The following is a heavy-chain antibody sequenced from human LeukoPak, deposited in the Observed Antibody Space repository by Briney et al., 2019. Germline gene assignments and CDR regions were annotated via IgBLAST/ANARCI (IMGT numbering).Heavy chain of an antibody. CDR1: GGSISSSSYY. V-gene: IGHV4-39*01. Sequence: PSETLSLTCTVSGGSISSSSYYWGWIRQPPGKGLEWIGGIYYSGSTYYNPSLKSRVTVSVDTSKSQFSLKLSSVTAADTAVYYCARRYCSGGSCYYFDYWGQGTLVTVSS. CDR2: IYYSGST. D-gene: IGHD2-15*01. J-gene: IGHJ4*02. CDR3: ARRYCSGGSCYYFDY.